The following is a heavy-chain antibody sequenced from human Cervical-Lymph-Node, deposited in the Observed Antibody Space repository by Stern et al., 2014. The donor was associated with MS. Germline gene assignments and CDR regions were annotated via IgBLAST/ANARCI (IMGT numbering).Heavy chain of an antibody. D-gene: IGHD1-14*01. Sequence: QVQVVQSGAEVKKPGSSVKVSCKASGGNFSSFGIRWVRQANGQGLEWVGGIITIFGTANYAQQLQYRVTITADTSTSTAYMDLSSLRSEDTAVYYCASGLIPRDHYNYYGMEVWGQGTTVTVSS. V-gene: IGHV1-69*06. CDR2: IITIFGTA. J-gene: IGHJ6*02. CDR1: GGNFSSFG. CDR3: ASGLIPRDHYNYYGMEV.